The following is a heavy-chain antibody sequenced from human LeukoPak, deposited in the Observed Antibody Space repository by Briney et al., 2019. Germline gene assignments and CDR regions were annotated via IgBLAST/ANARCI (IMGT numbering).Heavy chain of an antibody. CDR1: GGSISSSSYY. J-gene: IGHJ3*02. V-gene: IGHV4-39*02. CDR3: ARDLGLDIVVVPADI. CDR2: IYYSGST. Sequence: SETLSLTCTVSGGSISSSSYYWGWIRQPPGKGLEWIGSIYYSGSTYYNPSLKSRVTISVDTSKYQFSLKLSSVTAADTAVYYCARDLGLDIVVVPADIWGQGTMVTVSS. D-gene: IGHD2-2*01.